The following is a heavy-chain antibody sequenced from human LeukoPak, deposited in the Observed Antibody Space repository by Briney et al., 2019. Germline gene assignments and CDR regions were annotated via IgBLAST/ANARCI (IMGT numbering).Heavy chain of an antibody. J-gene: IGHJ4*02. CDR3: ASLRYCSSTSCYFGFDY. V-gene: IGHV4-59*01. D-gene: IGHD2-2*01. CDR2: IYYSGST. CDR1: GGSISSYY. Sequence: SETLSLTCTVSGGSISSYYWSWIRQPPGKGLEWIGYIYYSGSTNYNPSLKSRVTISVDTSKNQFSLKLSSVTAADTAVYYCASLRYCSSTSCYFGFDYWGQGTLVTVPS.